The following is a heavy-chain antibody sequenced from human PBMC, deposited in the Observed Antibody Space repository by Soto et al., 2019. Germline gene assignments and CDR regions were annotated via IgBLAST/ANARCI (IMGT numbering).Heavy chain of an antibody. V-gene: IGHV3-23*01. J-gene: IGHJ4*02. CDR2: ISGSDGTT. CDR3: AKDRPHGATTGSTIDY. CDR1: GFTFSSYA. D-gene: IGHD1-26*01. Sequence: GGSLRLSCVASGFTFSSYAMSWVRQAPGKGLEWVSVISGSDGTTFYVDSVKGRFTISRDNSKNTLYLQMNSLTAEGTALYYCAKDRPHGATTGSTIDYWGQGTLVTVSS.